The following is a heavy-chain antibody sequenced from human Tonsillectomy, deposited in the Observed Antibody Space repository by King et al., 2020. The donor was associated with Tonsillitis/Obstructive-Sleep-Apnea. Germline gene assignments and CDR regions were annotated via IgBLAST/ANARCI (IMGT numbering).Heavy chain of an antibody. Sequence: VQLVQSGSELKKPGASVKVSCKASGYSFNKYAMMWVRQAPGQGLEWMGWINTNTGNPTYAQGFTGLFVFSFATSVRTAYLQISSLKAEDTAVYYCAREFNRSFWGTDYWGQGTLVTVSS. CDR2: INTNTGNP. CDR1: GYSFNKYA. J-gene: IGHJ4*02. V-gene: IGHV7-4-1*02. D-gene: IGHD1-26*01. CDR3: AREFNRSFWGTDY.